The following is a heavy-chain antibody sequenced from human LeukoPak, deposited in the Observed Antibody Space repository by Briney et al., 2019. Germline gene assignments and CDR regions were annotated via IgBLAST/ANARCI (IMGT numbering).Heavy chain of an antibody. J-gene: IGHJ4*02. Sequence: TGRSLRLSCAASGFSFSSYGMHWVRQAPGKGLEWVALISHDGSDKYYADSVKGRFTISRDNSKNTLSLQMSSLRQEDTAVYYCAKNWDRLDSWGQGTLVTVSS. CDR3: AKNWDRLDS. V-gene: IGHV3-30*18. CDR1: GFSFSSYG. CDR2: ISHDGSDK. D-gene: IGHD1-14*01.